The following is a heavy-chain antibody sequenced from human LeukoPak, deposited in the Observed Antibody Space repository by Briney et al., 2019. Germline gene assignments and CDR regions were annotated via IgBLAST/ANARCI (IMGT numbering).Heavy chain of an antibody. J-gene: IGHJ4*02. Sequence: SETLSLTCTVSGDSISDYYWTWIRQPPGKRLEWIGYIRYNGYTNYSPSLKSRVTISIDTSKNQFSLKLTSVTAADAAVYYCARGAIPLSGVIDFWGQGTLVTVSS. CDR3: ARGAIPLSGVIDF. CDR1: GDSISDYY. CDR2: IRYNGYT. D-gene: IGHD2-8*01. V-gene: IGHV4-59*01.